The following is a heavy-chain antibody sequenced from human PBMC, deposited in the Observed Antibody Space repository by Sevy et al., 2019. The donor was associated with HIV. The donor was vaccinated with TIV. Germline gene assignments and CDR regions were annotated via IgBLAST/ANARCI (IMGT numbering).Heavy chain of an antibody. V-gene: IGHV4-61*02. CDR1: GGSISSGSYY. J-gene: IGHJ6*03. CDR3: ARGRAGIVGATSYYYYMDV. D-gene: IGHD1-26*01. CDR2: IYTSGST. Sequence: SETLSLTCTVSGGSISSGSYYWSWSRHPAGKGLEWIGRIYTSGSTNYNPSLKSRVTISVDTSKNQFSLKLSSVTAADTAVYYCARGRAGIVGATSYYYYMDVWGKGTTVTVSS.